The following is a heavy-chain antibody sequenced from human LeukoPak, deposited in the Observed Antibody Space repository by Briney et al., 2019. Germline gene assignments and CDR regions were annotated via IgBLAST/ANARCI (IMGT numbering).Heavy chain of an antibody. V-gene: IGHV4-39*07. J-gene: IGHJ3*02. CDR2: MYYSGNT. D-gene: IGHD3-22*01. CDR1: GGSIGSSSYY. Sequence: PSETLSLTCTVSGGSIGSSSYYWGWIRQPPGNGLEWIGYMYYSGNTYSNPSLKSRVTISIDTSKNQFSLRLNSVTAADTAVYYCARTPTGTSYDSSRKYAFDIWGQGTVVTVSS. CDR3: ARTPTGTSYDSSRKYAFDI.